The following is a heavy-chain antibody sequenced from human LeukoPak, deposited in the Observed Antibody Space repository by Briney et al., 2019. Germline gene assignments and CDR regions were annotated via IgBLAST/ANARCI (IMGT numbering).Heavy chain of an antibody. Sequence: PGGSLRLSCAASGFTFSSYAMSWVRQAPGKGLEWVSAISGSGGSTYYADSVKGRFTISRDNSKNTLYLQMNSLRAEDTAVYYCAKVRQYGSGFNWFDPWGQGTLVTVSS. J-gene: IGHJ5*02. D-gene: IGHD3-10*01. V-gene: IGHV3-23*01. CDR1: GFTFSSYA. CDR3: AKVRQYGSGFNWFDP. CDR2: ISGSGGST.